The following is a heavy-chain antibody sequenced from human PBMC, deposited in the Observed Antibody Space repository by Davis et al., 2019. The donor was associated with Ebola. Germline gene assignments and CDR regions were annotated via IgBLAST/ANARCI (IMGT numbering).Heavy chain of an antibody. J-gene: IGHJ4*02. CDR3: ARKRLGDFDY. Sequence: GESLKISCAASGFTFSNYAMSWVRQAPGKGLVWVSRINSDGSSTSYADSVKGRFTISRDNAKNTLYLQMNSLRAEDTAVYYCARKRLGDFDYWGQGTLVTVSS. CDR2: INSDGSST. D-gene: IGHD3-16*01. V-gene: IGHV3-74*01. CDR1: GFTFSNYA.